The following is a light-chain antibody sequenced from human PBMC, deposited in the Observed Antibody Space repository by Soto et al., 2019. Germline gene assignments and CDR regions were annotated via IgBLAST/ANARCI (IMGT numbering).Light chain of an antibody. Sequence: QSVLTQPASVSGSPGQSITISCTGTSSDVGAYNYVSWYQQHPGKAPKLMIYDVSHWPFGVSNRFSGSKSGITASLTISGLQAENEAEYYASSYTTRGTYVYGTGTELTV. J-gene: IGLJ1*01. CDR1: SSDVGAYNY. V-gene: IGLV2-14*01. CDR2: DVS. CDR3: SSYTTRGTYV.